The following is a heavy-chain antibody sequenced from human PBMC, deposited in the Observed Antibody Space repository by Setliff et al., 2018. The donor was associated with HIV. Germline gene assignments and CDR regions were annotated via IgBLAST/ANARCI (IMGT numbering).Heavy chain of an antibody. V-gene: IGHV3-74*01. D-gene: IGHD6-13*01. Sequence: PGGSLRLSCAASGFTFSSYGMHWVRQAPGKGLVWVFGMNTDGSSTRYADSVKGRFTISRDNAKNMLYLQMNSLSADDTAVYYCVRDVHDAAADNWGRGTLVTVSS. CDR2: MNTDGSST. CDR1: GFTFSSYG. J-gene: IGHJ4*02. CDR3: VRDVHDAAADN.